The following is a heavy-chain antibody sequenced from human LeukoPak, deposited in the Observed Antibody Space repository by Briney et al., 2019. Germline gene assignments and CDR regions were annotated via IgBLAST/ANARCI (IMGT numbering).Heavy chain of an antibody. V-gene: IGHV3-48*04. CDR1: GFTFSTYW. D-gene: IGHD3-10*01. CDR2: ISSSGSSI. Sequence: GGSLRLSCTASGFTFSTYWMNWVRQAPGKGLEWVSYISSSGSSIYYGDSVKGRFTISRDNAKNSLYLQMNSLRAEDTAVYHCARGAGGYFDYWGQGTLVTVSS. CDR3: ARGAGGYFDY. J-gene: IGHJ4*02.